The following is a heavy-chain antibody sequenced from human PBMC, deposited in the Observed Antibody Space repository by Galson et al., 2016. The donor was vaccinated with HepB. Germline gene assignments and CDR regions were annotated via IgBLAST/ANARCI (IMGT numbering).Heavy chain of an antibody. CDR3: ALLDYRGRNGLWDFDD. J-gene: IGHJ4*02. CDR2: IYWDNER. V-gene: IGHV2-5*02. CDR1: GFSLPSSKVA. Sequence: PALVKPTQTLTLTCTFSGFSLPSSKVAVGWIRQPPGKALEWLALIYWDNERRYRPSLKSRVTITMDTSKNQVVLTMTNLDPVDTATYCCALLDYRGRNGLWDFDDWGQGTLVTVSS. D-gene: IGHD4-23*01.